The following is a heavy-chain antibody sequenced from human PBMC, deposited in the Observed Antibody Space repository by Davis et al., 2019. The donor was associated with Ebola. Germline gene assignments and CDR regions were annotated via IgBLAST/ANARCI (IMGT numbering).Heavy chain of an antibody. J-gene: IGHJ4*02. V-gene: IGHV1-18*01. D-gene: IGHD6-13*01. CDR2: ISAYNGNT. Sequence: ASLLISCSASAYTFTTCAMHWVRQAPGQRLEWMGWISAYNGNTNYAQKLQGRVTMTTDTSTSTAYMELRSLRSDDTAVYYCARPLGGSSSSPFDYWGQGTLVSVSS. CDR3: ARPLGGSSSSPFDY. CDR1: AYTFTTCA.